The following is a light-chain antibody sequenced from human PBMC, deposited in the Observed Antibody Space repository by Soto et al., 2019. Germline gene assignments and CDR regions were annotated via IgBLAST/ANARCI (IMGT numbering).Light chain of an antibody. CDR3: SSYTRSSLYV. CDR2: DVS. J-gene: IGLJ1*01. CDR1: SSDVGGYNY. V-gene: IGLV2-14*01. Sequence: QSALTQPASVSGSPGQSITISCTGTSSDVGGYNYVSWYQQHPGKAPKLMIYDVSNRPSGVSNRFSGSKSGNTASLTISGLQAEDEDDYYCSSYTRSSLYVFGTGTKLTVL.